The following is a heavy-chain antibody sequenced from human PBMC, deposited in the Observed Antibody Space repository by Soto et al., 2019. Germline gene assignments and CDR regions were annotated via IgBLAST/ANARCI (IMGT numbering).Heavy chain of an antibody. CDR3: ARDTRGGSGLIFMRWLFFGY. D-gene: IGHD3-3*01. CDR1: GYTFTSYG. CDR2: ISAYNGNT. J-gene: IGHJ4*02. V-gene: IGHV1-18*01. Sequence: ASVKVSCKASGYTFTSYGISWVRQAPGQGLEWMGWISAYNGNTNYAQKLQGRVTMTTDTSTSTAYMELRSLRSDDTAVDYCARDTRGGSGLIFMRWLFFGYWGQ.